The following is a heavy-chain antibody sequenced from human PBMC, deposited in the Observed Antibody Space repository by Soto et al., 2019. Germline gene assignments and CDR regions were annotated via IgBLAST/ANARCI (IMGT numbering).Heavy chain of an antibody. CDR2: ISGYNGNT. CDR1: GYTFSIYG. J-gene: IGHJ2*01. V-gene: IGHV1-18*01. D-gene: IGHD1-26*01. Sequence: QVQLVQSGAEVMKPGASVKVSCKSSGYTFSIYGISWVRQAPGQGLEWMAWISGYNGNTKYAQKLQGRVTVTTDTSTRRAYMELRSLRSDDTAVYYCGREVSGGTYPWFFDLWGRGTLVTVSS. CDR3: GREVSGGTYPWFFDL.